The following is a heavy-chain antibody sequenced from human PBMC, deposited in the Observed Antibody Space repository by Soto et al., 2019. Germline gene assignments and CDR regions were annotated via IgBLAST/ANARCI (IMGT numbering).Heavy chain of an antibody. CDR3: AKEGYSYACMDV. J-gene: IGHJ6*02. CDR2: ISYDGSNK. CDR1: GFTFSSYG. V-gene: IGHV3-30*18. Sequence: PGESLRLSCAASGFTFSSYGMHWVRQAPGKGLEWVAVISYDGSNKYYADSVKGRFTISRDNSKNTLYLQMNSLRAEDTAVYYCAKEGYSYACMDVWGQGTTVTVSS. D-gene: IGHD5-18*01.